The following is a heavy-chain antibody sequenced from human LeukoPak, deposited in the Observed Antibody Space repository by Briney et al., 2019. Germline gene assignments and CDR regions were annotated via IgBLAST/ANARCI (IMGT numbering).Heavy chain of an antibody. D-gene: IGHD4-17*01. J-gene: IGHJ6*03. CDR1: GYTFTGYY. CDR2: INPNSGGT. CDR3: ARGMTVTTRDYYYYYMDV. V-gene: IGHV1-2*02. Sequence: ASVKVSCKASGYTFTGYYMHWVRQAPGQGLEWMGWINPNSGGTNYAQKFQGRVTMTRDTSISTAYMELSRLRSEDTAVYYCARGMTVTTRDYYYYYMDVWGKGTTVTVSS.